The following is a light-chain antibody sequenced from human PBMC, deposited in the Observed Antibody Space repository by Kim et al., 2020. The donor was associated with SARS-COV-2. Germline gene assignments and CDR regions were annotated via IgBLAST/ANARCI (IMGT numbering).Light chain of an antibody. CDR2: EAT. Sequence: EIVLTQSPATLSLSPGETATLSCRASQSVSSYLAWYQQKPGQAPRLLIYEATNRATGIPARFSGSRSGTDFTLTISSLEPEDFAVYYCQQRSNWPPGYSYGQGTKLEI. CDR3: QQRSNWPPGYS. V-gene: IGKV3-11*01. CDR1: QSVSSY. J-gene: IGKJ2*01.